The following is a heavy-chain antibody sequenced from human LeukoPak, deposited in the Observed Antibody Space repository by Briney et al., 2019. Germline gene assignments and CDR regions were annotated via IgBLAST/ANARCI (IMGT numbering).Heavy chain of an antibody. J-gene: IGHJ4*02. V-gene: IGHV3-23*01. D-gene: IGHD3-16*01. CDR1: GFTFSSYA. Sequence: GGSLRFSCAASGFTFSSYAMSWVRQAPGKGLEWVSAISGSGGSTYYADSVKGRFTISRVNSKNTLYLQMNSLRAEDTAVYYCAKDWSYVLHGYFDCWGQGTLVTVSS. CDR2: ISGSGGST. CDR3: AKDWSYVLHGYFDC.